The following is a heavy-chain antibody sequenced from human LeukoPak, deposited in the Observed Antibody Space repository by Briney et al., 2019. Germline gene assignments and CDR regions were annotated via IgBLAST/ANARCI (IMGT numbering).Heavy chain of an antibody. V-gene: IGHV3-66*01. D-gene: IGHD2-15*01. Sequence: GGSLRLSCVASGFIVGTNYMTWVRQAPGKGLEWGSVIYSDDSTYYADSVKGRFTISRDKFKITLYLQMNSLRAEDTAVYYCARVYSPGLAGGYMDVWGKGATVTISS. CDR2: IYSDDST. CDR3: ARVYSPGLAGGYMDV. J-gene: IGHJ6*03. CDR1: GFIVGTNY.